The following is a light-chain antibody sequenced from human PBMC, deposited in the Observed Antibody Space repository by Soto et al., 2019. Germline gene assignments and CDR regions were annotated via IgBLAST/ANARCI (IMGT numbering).Light chain of an antibody. CDR3: AAWDDSLNAWV. V-gene: IGLV1-44*01. Sequence: QAVVTQPPSASGTPGQRVTMSCSGGSSNIGSNTVNWFQQLPATAPKLLIYNNNQRPSGVPDRFSGSKSGTSASLAISGLQSEDEADYYCAAWDDSLNAWVFGGGTKVTVL. CDR1: SSNIGSNT. J-gene: IGLJ3*02. CDR2: NNN.